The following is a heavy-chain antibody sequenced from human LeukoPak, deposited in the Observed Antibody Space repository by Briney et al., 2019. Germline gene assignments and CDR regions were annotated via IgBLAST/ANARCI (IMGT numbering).Heavy chain of an antibody. CDR1: GFTLSSYW. CDR2: IIRDGSSI. CDR3: ARDTITSSRFFDV. D-gene: IGHD3-16*01. Sequence: GGSLRLSCAASGFTLSSYWMYWVRQAPGKGLVWVSRIIRDGSSINYADSVKGRFTISRDDAKNTLYLQMNSLRAEDTAVYYCARDTITSSRFFDVWGRGTLVTVSS. V-gene: IGHV3-74*01. J-gene: IGHJ2*01.